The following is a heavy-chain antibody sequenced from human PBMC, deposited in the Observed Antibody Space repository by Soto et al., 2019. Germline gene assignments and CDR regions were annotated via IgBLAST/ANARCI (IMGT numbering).Heavy chain of an antibody. V-gene: IGHV3-21*01. Sequence: GGSLRLSCAASGFTFSSYSMNWVRQAPGKGLEWVSSISSSSSYIYYAGSVKGRFTISRDNAKNSLYLQMNSLRAEDTAVYYCARESPALAAALTPWGQGTLVTVSS. CDR2: ISSSSSYI. J-gene: IGHJ5*02. D-gene: IGHD6-13*01. CDR3: ARESPALAAALTP. CDR1: GFTFSSYS.